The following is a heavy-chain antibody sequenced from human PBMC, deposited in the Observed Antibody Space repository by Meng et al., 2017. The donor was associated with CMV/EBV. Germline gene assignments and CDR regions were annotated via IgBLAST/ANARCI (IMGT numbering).Heavy chain of an antibody. CDR2: INSDGSST. J-gene: IGHJ4*02. CDR1: GFTFSRYW. V-gene: IGHV3-74*01. CDR3: AREGPRGEYYFDY. D-gene: IGHD3-16*01. Sequence: CAAPGFTFSRYWMHWVRQAPGKGLVWVSRINSDGSSTSYADSVKGRFTISRDNAKNTLYLQMNSLRAEDTAVYYCAREGPRGEYYFDYWGQGTLVTVSS.